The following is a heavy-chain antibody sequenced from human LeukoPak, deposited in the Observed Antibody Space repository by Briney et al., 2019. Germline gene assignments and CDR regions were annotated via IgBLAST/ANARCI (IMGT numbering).Heavy chain of an antibody. CDR2: ISAYNGNT. V-gene: IGHV1-18*01. Sequence: GASVKVSCKASGYTFTSYGISWVRQAPGQGHEWMGWISAYNGNTNYAQKLQGRVTMTTDTSTSTAYMELRSLRSDDTAVYYCARDGTYSSSWYYYYYGMDVWGQGTTVTVSS. D-gene: IGHD6-13*01. CDR1: GYTFTSYG. CDR3: ARDGTYSSSWYYYYYGMDV. J-gene: IGHJ6*02.